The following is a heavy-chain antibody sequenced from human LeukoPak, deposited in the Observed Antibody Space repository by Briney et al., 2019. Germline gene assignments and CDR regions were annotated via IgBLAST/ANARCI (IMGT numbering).Heavy chain of an antibody. CDR2: INHSGST. J-gene: IGHJ5*02. CDR3: ARGPGIVVVTANSNWFDP. CDR1: GGSFSGYY. D-gene: IGHD2-21*02. Sequence: SETLSLTCAVYGGSFSGYYWSWIRQPPGKGLEWIGEINHSGSTNYNPSLKSRVTISVDTSKNQFSLKLSSVTAADTAVYYCARGPGIVVVTANSNWFDPWGQGTLVTVSS. V-gene: IGHV4-34*01.